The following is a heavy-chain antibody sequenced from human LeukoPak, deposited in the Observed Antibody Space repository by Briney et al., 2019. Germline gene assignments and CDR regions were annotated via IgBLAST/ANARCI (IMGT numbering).Heavy chain of an antibody. CDR3: ARGRRYRAQNWFDP. Sequence: SETLSLTCAVYGGSFSGYYWSWIRQPPGKGLEWIGEINHSGSTNYNPSLKSRVTISVDTSKNQFSLKLSSVTAADTAVYYRARGRRYRAQNWFDPWGQGTLVTVSS. V-gene: IGHV4-34*01. D-gene: IGHD1-26*01. CDR2: INHSGST. CDR1: GGSFSGYY. J-gene: IGHJ5*02.